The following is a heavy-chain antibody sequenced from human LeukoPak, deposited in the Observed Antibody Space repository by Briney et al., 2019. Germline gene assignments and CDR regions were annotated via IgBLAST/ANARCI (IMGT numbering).Heavy chain of an antibody. CDR3: SRGMGPSTGISH. CDR2: MNPNSGNT. CDR1: GGTFSSYA. Sequence: ASVKVSCKASGGTFSSYAISWVRQAPGQGLEWMGWMNPNSGNTGYAQKFQGRVTMTRNTSISTACMELSSLRSEDTAVDYWSRGMGPSTGISHWGQGTLVTVSS. D-gene: IGHD1-1*01. V-gene: IGHV1-8*02. J-gene: IGHJ4*02.